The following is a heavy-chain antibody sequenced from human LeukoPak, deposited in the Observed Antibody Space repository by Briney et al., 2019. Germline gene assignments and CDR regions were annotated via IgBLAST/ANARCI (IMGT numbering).Heavy chain of an antibody. V-gene: IGHV1-8*01. Sequence: GASVKVSCKASGYTFTSYDTNWVRQATGQGLEWMGWMNPNSGNTGYAQKFQGRVTMTRNTSISTAYMELSSLRSEDTAVYYCARGSRNTMVRGSGKAYYFDYWGQGTLVTVSS. CDR3: ARGSRNTMVRGSGKAYYFDY. D-gene: IGHD3-10*01. J-gene: IGHJ4*02. CDR1: GYTFTSYD. CDR2: MNPNSGNT.